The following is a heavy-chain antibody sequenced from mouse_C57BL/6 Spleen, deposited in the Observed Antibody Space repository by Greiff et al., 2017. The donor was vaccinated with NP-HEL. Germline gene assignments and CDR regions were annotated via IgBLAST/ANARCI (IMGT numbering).Heavy chain of an antibody. CDR2: IRSKSSNYAT. Sequence: EVHLVESGGGLVQPKGSLKLSCAASGFTFNTYAMHWVRQAPGKGLEWVARIRSKSSNYATYYADSVKDRFTISRDDSQSMLYLQMNNLKTEDTAMYYCVRDWDYGSSYVDYAMDYWGQGTSVTVSS. J-gene: IGHJ4*01. V-gene: IGHV10-3*01. D-gene: IGHD1-1*01. CDR3: VRDWDYGSSYVDYAMDY. CDR1: GFTFNTYA.